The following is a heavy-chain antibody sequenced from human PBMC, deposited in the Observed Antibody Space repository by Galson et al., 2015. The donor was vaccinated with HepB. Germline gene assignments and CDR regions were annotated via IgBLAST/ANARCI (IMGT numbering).Heavy chain of an antibody. CDR3: ATFNMMLRGVLSDF. V-gene: IGHV1-18*04. CDR2: ISAYSANT. Sequence: SVKVSCKASGYPFNAYYVSWERQAPGQGLEWMGCISAYSANTHYAQKFQGRVTMTLDTSTSTASMELRSLRSDDTAVYYCATFNMMLRGVLSDFWGPGTLVTVSS. CDR1: GYPFNAYY. D-gene: IGHD3-10*01. J-gene: IGHJ4*02.